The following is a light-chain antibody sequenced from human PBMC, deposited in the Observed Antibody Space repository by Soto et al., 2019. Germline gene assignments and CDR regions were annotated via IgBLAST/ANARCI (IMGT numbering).Light chain of an antibody. CDR3: GSYTTSSNYV. Sequence: QSVLTQPASVSGSPGQSITISCTGTISDVGSYNYVSWYQQYPGKAPKLMIYDVSTRPSGVSDRFSGSKSGNTASPTISGLRAEDEADYYCGSYTTSSNYVFGTGTEVTVL. V-gene: IGLV2-14*03. J-gene: IGLJ1*01. CDR1: ISDVGSYNY. CDR2: DVS.